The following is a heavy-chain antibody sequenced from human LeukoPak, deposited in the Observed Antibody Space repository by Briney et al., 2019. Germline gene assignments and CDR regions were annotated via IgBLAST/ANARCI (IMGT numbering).Heavy chain of an antibody. J-gene: IGHJ4*02. CDR1: GFTFGSYS. Sequence: GGSLRLSCAASGFTFGSYSMNWVRQAPGKGLEWVSSISSSSSYIYYADSVKGRFTISRDNAKNSLYLQMNSLRAEDTAVYYCASGSGWYPKYYFDYWGQGTLVTVSS. CDR2: ISSSSSYI. CDR3: ASGSGWYPKYYFDY. V-gene: IGHV3-21*01. D-gene: IGHD6-19*01.